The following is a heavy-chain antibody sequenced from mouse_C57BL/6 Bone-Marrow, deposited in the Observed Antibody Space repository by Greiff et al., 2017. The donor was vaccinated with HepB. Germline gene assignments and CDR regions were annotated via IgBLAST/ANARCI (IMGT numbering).Heavy chain of an antibody. CDR1: GYTFTGYW. J-gene: IGHJ2*01. D-gene: IGHD1-1*01. CDR2: ILPGSGST. V-gene: IGHV1-9*01. CDR3: ATPFSAVVSTKYYFDY. Sequence: QVQLQQSGAELMKPGASVKLSCKATGYTFTGYWIEWVKQRPGHGLEWIGEILPGSGSTNYNEKFKGKATFTADTSSNTAYMQLSSLTTEYSALNGFATPFSAVVSTKYYFDYWGQGTTLTVSS.